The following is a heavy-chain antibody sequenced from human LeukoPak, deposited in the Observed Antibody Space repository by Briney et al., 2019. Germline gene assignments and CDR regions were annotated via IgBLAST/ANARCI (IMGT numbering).Heavy chain of an antibody. Sequence: GGSLRLSCAASGFTFSSYSMNWVRQAPGKGLEWVSSISSTSSYIYYADSVKGRFTISRDNAKNSLYLQMNSLRAEDTAVYYCASWGGYSYGYDEYYFDYWGQGTLVTVSS. CDR3: ASWGGYSYGYDEYYFDY. D-gene: IGHD5-18*01. J-gene: IGHJ4*02. CDR2: ISSTSSYI. V-gene: IGHV3-21*01. CDR1: GFTFSSYS.